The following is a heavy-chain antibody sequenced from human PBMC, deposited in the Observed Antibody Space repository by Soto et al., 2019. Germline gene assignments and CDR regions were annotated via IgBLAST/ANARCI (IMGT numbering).Heavy chain of an antibody. V-gene: IGHV3-21*01. J-gene: IGHJ4*02. Sequence: LRLSCAASGFMFSAYRMSWVRQAPGKGLEWLSSITSNSDHIDYADSVRGRFTVSRDNARKSLYLQMDSLGAEDTGVYYCATPYYYNHWGPGTLVTVSS. CDR3: ATPYYYNH. CDR2: ITSNSDHI. CDR1: GFMFSAYR.